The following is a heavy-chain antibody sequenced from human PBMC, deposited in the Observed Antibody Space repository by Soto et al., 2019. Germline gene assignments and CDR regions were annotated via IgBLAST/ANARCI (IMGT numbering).Heavy chain of an antibody. J-gene: IGHJ4*01. D-gene: IGHD4-17*01. CDR2: IYYTGST. V-gene: IGHV4-61*01. CDR3: ARTSTGYGYWDF. Sequence: PLETLSLACSVAGDSVSRGSHSWTWTRQPPGKGLEFLGYIYYTGSTNYNPSLKSRVTISVDTSKNQISLMLTSVTAADTAVSYCARTSTGYGYWDFWGHGILVTVSS. CDR1: GDSVSRGSHS.